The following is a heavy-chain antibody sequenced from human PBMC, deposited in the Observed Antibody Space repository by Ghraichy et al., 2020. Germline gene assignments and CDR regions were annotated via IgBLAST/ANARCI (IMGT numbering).Heavy chain of an antibody. Sequence: SQTLSLTCAISGDSVSSDTAAWNWIRQSPSRGLEWLGRTYYRSRWSNDYALSVKSRITINPDTSKNQISLQLNSVTPEDTAVYYCARDIILTSQGGYGMGVWGQGTTVTVSS. D-gene: IGHD3-9*01. CDR1: GDSVSSDTAA. CDR2: TYYRSRWSN. CDR3: ARDIILTSQGGYGMGV. J-gene: IGHJ6*02. V-gene: IGHV6-1*01.